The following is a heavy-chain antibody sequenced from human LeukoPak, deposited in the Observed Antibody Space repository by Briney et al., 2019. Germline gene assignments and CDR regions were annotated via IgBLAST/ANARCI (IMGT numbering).Heavy chain of an antibody. D-gene: IGHD3-10*01. V-gene: IGHV3-23*01. CDR3: ARVIRYGSGNYYYFDY. Sequence: GGSLRLSCAASGFTFSSYAMSWVRQAPGKGLEWVSAISGSGGSTYYADSVRGRFTISRDNFKNTLYLQMNSPRADDTAIYYCARVIRYGSGNYYYFDYWGQGTLVTVSS. CDR1: GFTFSSYA. CDR2: ISGSGGST. J-gene: IGHJ4*02.